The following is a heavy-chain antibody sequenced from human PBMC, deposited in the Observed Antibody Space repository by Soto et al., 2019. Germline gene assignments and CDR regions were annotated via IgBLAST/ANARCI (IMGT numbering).Heavy chain of an antibody. D-gene: IGHD3-3*01. V-gene: IGHV3-74*01. CDR2: INSDGSST. Sequence: GGSLRLSCVASGFTFSSYWMHWVRQAPGKGLVWLSRINSDGSSTSYADSVKGRFTISRDNAKNTLYLQMNSLRAEDTAVYYCARVKQYDFWSGPRPNYYYYGMDVWGQGTTVTVSS. J-gene: IGHJ6*02. CDR1: GFTFSSYW. CDR3: ARVKQYDFWSGPRPNYYYYGMDV.